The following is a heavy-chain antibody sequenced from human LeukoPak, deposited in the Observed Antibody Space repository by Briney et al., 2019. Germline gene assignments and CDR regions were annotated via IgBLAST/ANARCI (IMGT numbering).Heavy chain of an antibody. V-gene: IGHV1-69*04. Sequence: ASVKVSFKASGGTFSSYAISWVRQAPGRGLEWMGRIIPILGIANYAQKLQGRVTITADKSTSTAYMELSSLRSEDTAVYYCAGGSYGDYGDYWGQGTLVTVSS. CDR3: AGGSYGDYGDY. CDR2: IIPILGIA. J-gene: IGHJ4*02. D-gene: IGHD4-17*01. CDR1: GGTFSSYA.